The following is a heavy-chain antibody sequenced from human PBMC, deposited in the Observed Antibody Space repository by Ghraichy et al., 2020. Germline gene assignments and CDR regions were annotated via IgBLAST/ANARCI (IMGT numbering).Heavy chain of an antibody. CDR3: ARDLAYCSSTSCYTLPDY. Sequence: GSLRLSCAASGFTFSSYWMSWVRQAPGKGLEWVANIKQDGSEKYYVDSVKGRFTISRDNAKNSLYLQMNSLRAEDTAVYYCARDLAYCSSTSCYTLPDYWGQGTLVTVSS. CDR1: GFTFSSYW. J-gene: IGHJ4*02. D-gene: IGHD2-2*02. CDR2: IKQDGSEK. V-gene: IGHV3-7*01.